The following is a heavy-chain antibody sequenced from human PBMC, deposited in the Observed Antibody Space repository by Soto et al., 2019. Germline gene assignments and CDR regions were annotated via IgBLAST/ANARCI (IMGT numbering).Heavy chain of an antibody. Sequence: GASLKISSKGSGYSFTSYWIGWLRQMPGKGLEWMGIIYPGDSDTRYSPSLHGQVTTPADKSFSIAFLPWSSLKAPDTAMYYPASPATHYYYYGMDVWGQGTTVAVSS. J-gene: IGHJ6*02. CDR1: GYSFTSYW. CDR3: ASPATHYYYYGMDV. CDR2: IYPGDSDT. V-gene: IGHV5-51*01.